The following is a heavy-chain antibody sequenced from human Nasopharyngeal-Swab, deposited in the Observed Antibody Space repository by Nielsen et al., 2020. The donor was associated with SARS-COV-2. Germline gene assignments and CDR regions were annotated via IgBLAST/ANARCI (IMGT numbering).Heavy chain of an antibody. D-gene: IGHD3-22*01. CDR2: IWYDGSNK. CDR3: ARMGTYYYDLLYGMDV. CDR1: GFTFSSYA. J-gene: IGHJ6*02. V-gene: IGHV3-33*08. Sequence: GESLKISCAASGFTFSSYAMSWVSQAPGKGLEWVAVIWYDGSNKYYADSVKGRFTISRDNSKNTLYLQMNSLRAEDTAVYYCARMGTYYYDLLYGMDVWGQGTTVTVSS.